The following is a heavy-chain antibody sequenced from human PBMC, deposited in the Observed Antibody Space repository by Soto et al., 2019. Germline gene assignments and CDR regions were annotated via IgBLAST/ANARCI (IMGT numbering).Heavy chain of an antibody. CDR1: GFTFSDYY. V-gene: IGHV3-11*05. D-gene: IGHD5-12*01. CDR2: LSSSSSYT. J-gene: IGHJ4*02. Sequence: QVQLVESGGGLVKPGGSLRLYYAASGFTFSDYYMSWIRQAPGKGLEWVSYLSSSSSYTSYADSVKGRFTISRDNAQNSLYLQRNYLKAEDTAQYYCARHHHPYRCYDSVDSWGQGTLVTVSA. CDR3: ARHHHPYRCYDSVDS.